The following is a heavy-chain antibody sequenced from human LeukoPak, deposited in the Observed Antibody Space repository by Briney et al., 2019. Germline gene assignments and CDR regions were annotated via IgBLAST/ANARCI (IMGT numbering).Heavy chain of an antibody. CDR2: INPSGGST. V-gene: IGHV1-46*01. CDR1: GYTFTSYY. CDR3: ARVGAPSATRVDYFDY. D-gene: IGHD1-26*01. J-gene: IGHJ4*02. Sequence: SVKVSCKASGYTFTSYYMHWVRQAPGQGLEWMGIINPSGGSTSYAQKFQGRVTMTRDTSTSTVYMELSSLRSEDTAVYYCARVGAPSATRVDYFDYWGQGTLVTVSS.